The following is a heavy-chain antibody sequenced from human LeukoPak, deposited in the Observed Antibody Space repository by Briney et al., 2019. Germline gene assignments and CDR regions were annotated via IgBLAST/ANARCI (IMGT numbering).Heavy chain of an antibody. CDR1: GFTFSSYS. CDR2: ISSSSSTI. J-gene: IGHJ6*02. V-gene: IGHV3-48*01. D-gene: IGHD6-13*01. CDR3: ARDPKQLGNYYYYYGMDV. Sequence: GGSLRLSCAASGFTFSSYSMNWVRQAPGKGLEWVSYISSSSSTIYYAGSVKGRFTISRDNAKNSLYLQMNSLRAEDTAVYYCARDPKQLGNYYYYYGMDVWGQGTTVTVSS.